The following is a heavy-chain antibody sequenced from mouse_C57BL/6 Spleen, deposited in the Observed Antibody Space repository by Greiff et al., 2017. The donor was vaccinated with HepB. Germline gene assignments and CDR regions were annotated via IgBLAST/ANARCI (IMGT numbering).Heavy chain of an antibody. Sequence: EVQVVESGGGLVKPGGSLKLSCAASGFTFSDYGMHWVRQAPEKGLEWVAYISSGSSTIYYADTVKGRFTISRDNAKNTLFLQMTSLRSEDTAMYYCARRADDAWFAYWGQGTLVTVSA. CDR2: ISSGSSTI. CDR1: GFTFSDYG. CDR3: ARRADDAWFAY. J-gene: IGHJ3*01. D-gene: IGHD3-1*01. V-gene: IGHV5-17*01.